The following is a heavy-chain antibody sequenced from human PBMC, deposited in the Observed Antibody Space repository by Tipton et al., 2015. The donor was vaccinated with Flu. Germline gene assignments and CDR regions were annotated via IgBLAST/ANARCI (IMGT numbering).Heavy chain of an antibody. CDR2: ISAYGGRT. V-gene: IGHV3-23*04. CDR1: GFTFSIYA. Sequence: QLVQSGGDLVQPGGSLRLSCAASGFTFSIYAMSWVRQAPGKGLEWVSTISAYGGRTYYADSVKGRFTISRDNSKNTLHLQMNSLRAEDTAIYFCAKVIPEIVSGLDYWGQGTLVTASS. J-gene: IGHJ4*02. D-gene: IGHD5/OR15-5a*01. CDR3: AKVIPEIVSGLDY.